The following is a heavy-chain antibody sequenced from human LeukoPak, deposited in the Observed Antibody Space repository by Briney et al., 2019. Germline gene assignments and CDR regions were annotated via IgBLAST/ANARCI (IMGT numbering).Heavy chain of an antibody. CDR3: AREARYCGGDCLQDFDY. V-gene: IGHV3-48*01. Sequence: GGPLRLSCAASGFTFSSYSMNWVRQAPGKGLEWVSYISSSSSTIYYADSVKGRFTISRDNAKNSLYLQMNSLRAEDTAVYYCAREARYCGGDCLQDFDYWGQGTLVTVSS. J-gene: IGHJ4*02. D-gene: IGHD2-21*02. CDR2: ISSSSSTI. CDR1: GFTFSSYS.